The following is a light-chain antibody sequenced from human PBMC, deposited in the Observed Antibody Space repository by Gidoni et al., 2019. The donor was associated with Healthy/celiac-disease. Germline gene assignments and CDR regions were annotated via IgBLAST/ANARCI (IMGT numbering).Light chain of an antibody. J-gene: IGLJ1*01. CDR1: KLGDKY. CDR3: QAWDSSTAWRV. Sequence: SYELTQPPSVSVSPGQTASITCSGDKLGDKYACWYQQKPGQSPVLVIYQDSKRPSGIPERFSSSNSGNTATLTISGTQAMDEADYYCQAWDSSTAWRVFGTGTKVTVL. CDR2: QDS. V-gene: IGLV3-1*01.